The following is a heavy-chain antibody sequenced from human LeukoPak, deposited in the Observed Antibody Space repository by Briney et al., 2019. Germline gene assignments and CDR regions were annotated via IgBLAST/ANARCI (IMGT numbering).Heavy chain of an antibody. V-gene: IGHV1-46*01. Sequence: GASVKVSCKASGYTFTTYYMHWVRQAPGQGLEWMGIINPSGGSTSYAQKFQGRVTVTRDMSTSTVYMEPSSLRSEVTAVYYCARGGGRSTEGGVWFYYYYMDVWGKGTTVTVSS. CDR3: ARGGGRSTEGGVWFYYYYMDV. CDR2: INPSGGST. CDR1: GYTFTTYY. D-gene: IGHD3-16*01. J-gene: IGHJ6*03.